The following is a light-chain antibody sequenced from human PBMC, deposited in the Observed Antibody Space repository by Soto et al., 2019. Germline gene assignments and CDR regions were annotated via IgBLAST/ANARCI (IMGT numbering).Light chain of an antibody. CDR2: GAS. V-gene: IGKV3-15*01. CDR3: QQYHKWPPIT. J-gene: IGKJ5*01. CDR1: QSAGNF. Sequence: IVLMQSPGTLSLSPGERASLSCRASQSAGNFLAWYQQKPGQAPRLLIYGASTRATGVTARFRGGGSGTEFTLTISSLQSEDSAVYYCQQYHKWPPITFGQGTRLEIK.